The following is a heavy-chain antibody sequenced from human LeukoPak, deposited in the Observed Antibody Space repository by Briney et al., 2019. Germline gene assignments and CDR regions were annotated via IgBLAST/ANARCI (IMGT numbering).Heavy chain of an antibody. D-gene: IGHD1-7*01. CDR2: ISGSGTNT. V-gene: IGHV3-23*01. J-gene: IGHJ4*02. CDR1: GFRFSTYG. Sequence: GGSLRLSCAASGFRFSTYGMTWVRQAPGEGLEWVAAISGSGTNTYDADSVKGRFTVSRDNSKNTLYLQMSSLRAEDTAVYYCAKDERNWNYNLASQTYDWGQGTLVTVSS. CDR3: AKDERNWNYNLASQTYD.